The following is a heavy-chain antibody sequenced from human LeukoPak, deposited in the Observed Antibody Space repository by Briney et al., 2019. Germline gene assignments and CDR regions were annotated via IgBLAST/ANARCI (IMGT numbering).Heavy chain of an antibody. J-gene: IGHJ4*02. Sequence: SETLSLTCTVSGGSISSSSYYWGWIRQPPGKGLEWIGSIYYSGSTYYNPSLKSRVTISVDTSKNQFSLKLSSVTAADTAVYYCARGYLLSGIAAYWGQGTLVTVSS. V-gene: IGHV4-39*07. CDR2: IYYSGST. CDR1: GGSISSSSYY. CDR3: ARGYLLSGIAAY. D-gene: IGHD6-13*01.